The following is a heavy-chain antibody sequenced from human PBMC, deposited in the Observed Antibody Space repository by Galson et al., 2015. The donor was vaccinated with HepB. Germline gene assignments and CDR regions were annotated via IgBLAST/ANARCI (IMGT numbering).Heavy chain of an antibody. CDR1: GYSFTSYW. J-gene: IGHJ3*02. Sequence: QSGAEVKKPGESLRISCKCSGYSFTSYWISWVRQMPGKGLEWMGRIDPSDSYTNYSPSFQGHVTISADKSISTAYLQWSSLKASDTAMYYCARQGYSSSSGLRAFDIWGQGTMVTVSS. CDR2: IDPSDSYT. V-gene: IGHV5-10-1*01. D-gene: IGHD6-6*01. CDR3: ARQGYSSSSGLRAFDI.